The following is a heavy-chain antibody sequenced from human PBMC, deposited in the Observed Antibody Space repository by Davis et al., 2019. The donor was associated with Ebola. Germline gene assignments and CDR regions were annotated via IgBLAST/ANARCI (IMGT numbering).Heavy chain of an antibody. J-gene: IGHJ4*02. D-gene: IGHD1-26*01. CDR3: AKDPRTTRLGAIFDY. CDR1: GYTFTSYY. V-gene: IGHV1-46*01. CDR2: INPSGGST. Sequence: ASVKVSCKASGYTFTSYYMHWVRQAPGQGLEWMGIINPSGGSTSYAQKFQGRVTMTRDTSTSTVYMELSSLRAEDTAVYYCAKDPRTTRLGAIFDYWGQGTLVTVSS.